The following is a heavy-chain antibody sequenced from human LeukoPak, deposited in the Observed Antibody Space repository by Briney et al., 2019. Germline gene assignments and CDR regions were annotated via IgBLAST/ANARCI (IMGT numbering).Heavy chain of an antibody. CDR1: GGTFSSYA. CDR2: IIPIFGTA. Sequence: SVKVSCKASGGTFSSYAISWVRQAPGQGLEWMGGIIPIFGTANYAQKFQGRVTITADESTSTAYMELRSLRSDDTAVYYCARDHDSYGRDYWGQGTLVTVSS. D-gene: IGHD5-18*01. V-gene: IGHV1-69*13. J-gene: IGHJ4*02. CDR3: ARDHDSYGRDY.